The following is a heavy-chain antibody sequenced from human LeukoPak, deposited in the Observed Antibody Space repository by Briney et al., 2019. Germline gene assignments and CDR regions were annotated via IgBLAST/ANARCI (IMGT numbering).Heavy chain of an antibody. CDR2: IYYSGNT. J-gene: IGHJ4*02. D-gene: IGHD2-15*01. CDR1: GFTFSSGSMH. V-gene: IGHV4-61*01. Sequence: PSETLSLSCTASGFTFSSGSMHWSCNPQPQGMGLVSVGYIYYSGNTNCNPSLKSRVTMSVDTSKNQFSLKVSSVTAADTAVYYCARTHTRPVLVTPLFDFWGQESLVIVSS. CDR3: ARTHTRPVLVTPLFDF.